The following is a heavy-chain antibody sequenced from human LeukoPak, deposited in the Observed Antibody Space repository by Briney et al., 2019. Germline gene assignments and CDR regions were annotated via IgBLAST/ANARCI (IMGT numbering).Heavy chain of an antibody. CDR3: ARDYYDSSGYYLDY. J-gene: IGHJ4*02. CDR2: IYTSGST. CDR1: GGSISNGSYY. V-gene: IGHV4-61*02. Sequence: SQTLSLTCTVSGGSISNGSYYWSWIRQPAGKGLEWIGRIYTSGSTNYNPSLKSRVTISVDTSKNQFSLKLSSVTAADTAVYYCARDYYDSSGYYLDYWGQGTLVTVSS. D-gene: IGHD3-22*01.